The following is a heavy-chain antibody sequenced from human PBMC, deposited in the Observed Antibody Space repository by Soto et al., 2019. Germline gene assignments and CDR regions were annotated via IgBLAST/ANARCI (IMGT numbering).Heavy chain of an antibody. Sequence: SVKVSCKASGYTFTSYDINWVRQATGQGLEWMGGIIPIFGTANYAQKFQGRVTITADESTSTAYMELSSLRSEDTAVYYCAGNDKSLAKYCSGGSCYGLYYYYGMDVWGQGTTVTVSS. CDR2: IIPIFGTA. J-gene: IGHJ6*02. CDR1: GYTFTSYD. V-gene: IGHV1-69*13. D-gene: IGHD2-15*01. CDR3: AGNDKSLAKYCSGGSCYGLYYYYGMDV.